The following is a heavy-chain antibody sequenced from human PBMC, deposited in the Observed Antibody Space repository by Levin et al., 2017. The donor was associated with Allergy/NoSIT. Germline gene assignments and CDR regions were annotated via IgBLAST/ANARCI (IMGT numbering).Heavy chain of an antibody. CDR1: GGSISSSSYY. J-gene: IGHJ4*02. V-gene: IGHV4-39*01. Sequence: PSETLSLTCTVSGGSISSSSYYWGWIRQPPGKGLEWIGSIYYSGSTYYNPSLKSRVTISVDTSKNQFSLKLSSVTAADTAVYYCASSPYGSGSLDFDYWGQGTLVTVSS. CDR3: ASSPYGSGSLDFDY. D-gene: IGHD3-10*01. CDR2: IYYSGST.